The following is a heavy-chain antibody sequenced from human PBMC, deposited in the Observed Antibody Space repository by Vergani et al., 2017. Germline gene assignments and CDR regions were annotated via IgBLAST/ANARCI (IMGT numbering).Heavy chain of an antibody. CDR3: ARALGSSSWPPLGDAFDI. J-gene: IGHJ3*02. Sequence: QVQLVESGGGVVQPGRSLRLSCAASGFTFSSYGMHWVRQAPGKGLEWVAVIWYDGSNKYYADSVKGRFTISRDNSKNTLYLQMNSLRAEDTAVYYCARALGSSSWPPLGDAFDIWGQGTMVTVSS. V-gene: IGHV3-33*01. CDR2: IWYDGSNK. CDR1: GFTFSSYG. D-gene: IGHD6-13*01.